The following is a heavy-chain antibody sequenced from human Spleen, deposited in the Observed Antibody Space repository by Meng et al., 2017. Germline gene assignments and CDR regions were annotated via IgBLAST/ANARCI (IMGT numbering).Heavy chain of an antibody. Sequence: GGSLRLSCVASGFTFSDYWMHWVRQAPGKGLVWVSHIKTDGTLTDYPDSVKGRFIISRDNAKNTLYLQMNSLRAEGTAVYYCARDGLQSEAEYDYWGQGTLVTVSS. CDR2: IKTDGTLT. D-gene: IGHD3-10*01. J-gene: IGHJ4*02. V-gene: IGHV3-74*01. CDR3: ARDGLQSEAEYDY. CDR1: GFTFSDYW.